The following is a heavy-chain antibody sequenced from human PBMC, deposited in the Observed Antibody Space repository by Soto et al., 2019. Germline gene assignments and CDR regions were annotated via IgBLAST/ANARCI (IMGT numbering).Heavy chain of an antibody. J-gene: IGHJ6*02. CDR2: INPSGGST. Sequence: ASVKVSCKASGYTFISYYMHWVRQAPEQGLEWMGIINPSGGSTSYAQKLQGRVTMTRETSTSTVHMELSSLRSEDTAVYYCARAVGYSYGYSNYYYGMDVWGQGTTVTVSS. CDR3: ARAVGYSYGYSNYYYGMDV. CDR1: GYTFISYY. D-gene: IGHD5-18*01. V-gene: IGHV1-46*03.